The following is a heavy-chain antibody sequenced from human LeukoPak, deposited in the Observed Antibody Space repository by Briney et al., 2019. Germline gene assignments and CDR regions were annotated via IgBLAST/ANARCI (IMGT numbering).Heavy chain of an antibody. J-gene: IGHJ4*02. CDR1: GFTFSSYW. CDR3: ARGGRSSGYPD. CDR2: VKQDGSER. V-gene: IGHV3-7*01. Sequence: GGSLRLSCAASGFTFSSYWMSWVRQAPGKGLVWVANVKQDGSERYYVGSVRGRFTISRDNAKNSLYLQMNSLRAEDTAVYYCARGGRSSGYPDWGQGTLVTVSS. D-gene: IGHD3-22*01.